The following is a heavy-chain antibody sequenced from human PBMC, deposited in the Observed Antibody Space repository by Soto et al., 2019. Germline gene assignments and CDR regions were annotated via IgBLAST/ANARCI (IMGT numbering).Heavy chain of an antibody. Sequence: GESLKISCKGSGYSFTSYWIGWVRQMPGKGLEWMGIIYPGDSDTRYSPSFQGQVTISADKSISTAYLQWSSLKASDTAMYYCARRRRGIVVAGTEFDYWGQGTLVTVSS. CDR2: IYPGDSDT. V-gene: IGHV5-51*01. D-gene: IGHD6-19*01. CDR1: GYSFTSYW. J-gene: IGHJ4*02. CDR3: ARRRRGIVVAGTEFDY.